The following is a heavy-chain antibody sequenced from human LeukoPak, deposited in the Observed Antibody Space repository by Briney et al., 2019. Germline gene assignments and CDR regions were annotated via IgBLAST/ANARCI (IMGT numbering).Heavy chain of an antibody. Sequence: WVSRINSDGSSTSYPDSVKGRFTISRGNAKNTLYLQMNSLRAEDTAVYYCARAVVTPHDYWGQGTLVTVSS. CDR3: ARAVVTPHDY. J-gene: IGHJ4*02. D-gene: IGHD4-23*01. CDR2: INSDGSST. V-gene: IGHV3-74*01.